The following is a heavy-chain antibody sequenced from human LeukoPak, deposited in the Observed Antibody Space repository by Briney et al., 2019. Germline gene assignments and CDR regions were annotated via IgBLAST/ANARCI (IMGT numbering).Heavy chain of an antibody. Sequence: GGSLRLSCAASGFTFSSYGMHWVRQAPGKGLEWVAFIRYDGSNKYYADPVKGRFIISRDNSKNTLYLQMNSLTPEDTAVYYCARQYGDYAYFDYWGQGTLVTVSS. CDR1: GFTFSSYG. CDR3: ARQYGDYAYFDY. CDR2: IRYDGSNK. D-gene: IGHD4-17*01. V-gene: IGHV3-30*02. J-gene: IGHJ4*02.